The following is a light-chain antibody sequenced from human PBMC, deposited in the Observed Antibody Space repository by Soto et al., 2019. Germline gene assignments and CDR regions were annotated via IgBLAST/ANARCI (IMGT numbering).Light chain of an antibody. J-gene: IGKJ2*01. CDR2: KAT. CDR3: QQYNDYQFT. V-gene: IGKV1-5*03. CDR1: QSIATW. Sequence: DIAMTQSPSTLSASVGDTVTITCRASQSIATWLAWYQQKPEKDPKLLIYKATNVQSGVPSRFSGSGSGTEFSLTISSLQPEDFAIYYCQQYNDYQFTFGQGTKLEIK.